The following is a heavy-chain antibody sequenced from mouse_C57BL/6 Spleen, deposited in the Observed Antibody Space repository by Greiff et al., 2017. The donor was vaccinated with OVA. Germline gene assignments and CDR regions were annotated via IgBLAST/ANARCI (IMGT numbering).Heavy chain of an antibody. J-gene: IGHJ3*01. CDR3: VRHELLRSFAY. CDR1: GFSFNTYA. Sequence: EVKLVESGGGLVQPKGSLKLSCAASGFSFNTYAMNWVRQAPGKGLEWVARIRSKSNNYATYYAYSEKDRFTISRDDSESMLYLQMNNLKTEATAMYYCVRHELLRSFAYWGQGTLVTVSA. CDR2: IRSKSNNYAT. D-gene: IGHD1-1*01. V-gene: IGHV10-1*01.